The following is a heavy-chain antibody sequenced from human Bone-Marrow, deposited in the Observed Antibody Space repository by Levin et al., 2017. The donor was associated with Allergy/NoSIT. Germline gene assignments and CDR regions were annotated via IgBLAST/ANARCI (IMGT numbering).Heavy chain of an antibody. V-gene: IGHV1-18*01. CDR1: GYTFTSYG. CDR3: ARVDCSTTSCYGMDG. Sequence: ASVKVSCKASGYTFTSYGISWVRQAPGQGLEWMGWISVYNGNTNYAQKLQGRVTMTTDTSTSTAYMELRSLRSDDTAVYYCARVDCSTTSCYGMDGWGQGTTVTVSS. J-gene: IGHJ6*02. D-gene: IGHD2-2*01. CDR2: ISVYNGNT.